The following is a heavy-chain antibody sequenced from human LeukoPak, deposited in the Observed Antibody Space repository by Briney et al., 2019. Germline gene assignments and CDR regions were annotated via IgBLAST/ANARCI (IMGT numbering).Heavy chain of an antibody. V-gene: IGHV3-7*01. CDR2: IKQDGSEK. CDR1: GFTFHTYW. J-gene: IGHJ5*01. Sequence: GGSLSLSCAASGFTFHTYWMTWVRQAPGKGLEWVANIKQDGSEKDYVDSLKGRFTISRDNAKNSVYLQMNSLRVEDTAVHYCAREEWWFDSWGQGTRVTVSS. CDR3: AREEWWFDS. D-gene: IGHD2-8*01.